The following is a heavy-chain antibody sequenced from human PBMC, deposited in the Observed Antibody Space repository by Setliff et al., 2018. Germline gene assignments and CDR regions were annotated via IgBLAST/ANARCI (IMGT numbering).Heavy chain of an antibody. D-gene: IGHD4-4*01. CDR1: GSAFTSYD. J-gene: IGHJ4*01. V-gene: IGHV3-23*01. CDR3: ATSTITTYYFDY. Sequence: GGSLRLSCVTSGSAFTSYDMTWVRQAPGKGLEWVASINNGGVSADYTDSVKGRFTISRDNSRNTLYLQMRSLRAEDTAIYYCATSTITTYYFDYWGHGTLVTVSS. CDR2: INNGGVSA.